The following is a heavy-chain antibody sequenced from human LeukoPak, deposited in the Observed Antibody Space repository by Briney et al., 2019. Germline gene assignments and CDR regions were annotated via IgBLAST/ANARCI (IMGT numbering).Heavy chain of an antibody. D-gene: IGHD4-17*01. CDR2: IYYSGST. Sequence: SETLSLTCTVSGGSISSYYWSWLRQPPGKGLEWIGYIYYSGSTNYNPSLKSRVTISVDTSKNQFSLKLISVTAADPAVSYCARDTVYGDSRDAFDSWGQGTMVTVSS. V-gene: IGHV4-59*01. J-gene: IGHJ3*02. CDR3: ARDTVYGDSRDAFDS. CDR1: GGSISSYY.